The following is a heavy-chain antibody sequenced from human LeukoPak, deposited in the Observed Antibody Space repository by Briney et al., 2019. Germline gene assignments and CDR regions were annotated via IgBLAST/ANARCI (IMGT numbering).Heavy chain of an antibody. CDR1: GGSFSGYY. Sequence: SETLSLTCAAYGGSFSGYYWSWIRQPPGKGLEWIGEINHSGSTNYNPSLKSRVTISVDTSKNQFSLKLSSVTAADTAVYYCARGRFYYDSSGYSTADAFDIWGQGTMVTVSS. CDR3: ARGRFYYDSSGYSTADAFDI. V-gene: IGHV4-34*01. D-gene: IGHD3-22*01. J-gene: IGHJ3*02. CDR2: INHSGST.